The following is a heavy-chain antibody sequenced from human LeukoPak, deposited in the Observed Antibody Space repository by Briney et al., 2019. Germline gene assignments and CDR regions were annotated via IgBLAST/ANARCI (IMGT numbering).Heavy chain of an antibody. V-gene: IGHV1-24*01. CDR1: GYTLTELS. CDR2: FDPEDGET. Sequence: ASVKVSCKVSGYTLTELSMHWVRQAPGKGLEWMGGFDPEDGETIYAQKFQGRVTMTEDTSTDTAYMELSSLRSEDTAVYYCAGVQSSVRYSGYFRHWGQGTLVTVSS. J-gene: IGHJ1*01. CDR3: AGVQSSVRYSGYFRH. D-gene: IGHD3-10*01.